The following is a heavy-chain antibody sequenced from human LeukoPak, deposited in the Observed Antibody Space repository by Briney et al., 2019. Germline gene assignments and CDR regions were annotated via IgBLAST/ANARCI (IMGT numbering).Heavy chain of an antibody. J-gene: IGHJ4*02. CDR3: AKDAGNYYQRFFDY. V-gene: IGHV3-21*01. D-gene: IGHD1-26*01. CDR1: GFTFSSYS. CDR2: ISSSSSYI. Sequence: GGSLRLSCAASGFTFSSYSMNWVRQAPGKGLEWVSSISSSSSYIYYADSVKGRFTISRDNAKNSLYLQMNSLRAEDTAVYYCAKDAGNYYQRFFDYWGQGTLVTVSS.